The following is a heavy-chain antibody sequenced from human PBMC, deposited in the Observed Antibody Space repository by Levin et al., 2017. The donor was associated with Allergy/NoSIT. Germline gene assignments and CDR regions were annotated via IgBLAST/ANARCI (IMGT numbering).Heavy chain of an antibody. Sequence: SETLSLTCTLSGGSLRISNFYWGWIRPPPGKGLEWIGTFYFSGITYYNPSLKSRATISVDTSKNQVSLKVASVSAAETAVDYCARPVHGGNEGFDIWGQGTLVTVSS. D-gene: IGHD4-23*01. V-gene: IGHV4-39*01. CDR2: FYFSGIT. J-gene: IGHJ4*02. CDR1: GGSLRISNFY. CDR3: ARPVHGGNEGFDI.